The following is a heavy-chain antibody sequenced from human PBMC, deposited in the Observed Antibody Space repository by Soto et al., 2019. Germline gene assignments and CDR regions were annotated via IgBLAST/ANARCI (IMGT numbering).Heavy chain of an antibody. J-gene: IGHJ4*02. V-gene: IGHV1-69*13. CDR1: GVLFSSFA. Sequence: SVKVSCKDSGVLFSSFAISWVRQAPGQGLEWMGGIIPVFGTTNYAQKFQGRVTITADESTNTAYMELSSLTSDDTAMYYCARGGGPYVWFNEFWGQGTQVTVSS. D-gene: IGHD3-16*01. CDR2: IIPVFGTT. CDR3: ARGGGPYVWFNEF.